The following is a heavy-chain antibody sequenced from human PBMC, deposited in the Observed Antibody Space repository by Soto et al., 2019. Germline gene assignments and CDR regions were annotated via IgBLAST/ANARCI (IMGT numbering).Heavy chain of an antibody. Sequence: EVQLLESGGGLVQPGGSLRLSCAASGFTFSSYAMSWVRQAPGKGLEWVSAISGSGGSTYYADSVKGRFTISRDNSKNTLYLQMNSLRAEDTAVYYCAKAPVLEWLLAHDAFDIWGQGTMVTVSS. CDR1: GFTFSSYA. V-gene: IGHV3-23*01. CDR3: AKAPVLEWLLAHDAFDI. CDR2: ISGSGGST. D-gene: IGHD3-3*01. J-gene: IGHJ3*02.